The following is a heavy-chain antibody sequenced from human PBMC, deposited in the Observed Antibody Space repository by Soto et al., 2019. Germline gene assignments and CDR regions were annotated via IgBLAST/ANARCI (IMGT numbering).Heavy chain of an antibody. D-gene: IGHD1-1*01. CDR2: INPGGGST. CDR1: GYTFTSYY. CDR3: ARPGIPRETGDPFGMDV. J-gene: IGHJ6*02. V-gene: IGHV1-46*01. Sequence: QVQLVQSGAEVKKPGASVKLSCKASGYTFTSYYIHWVRQAPGHGLELMAIINPGGGSTDYAQKFQGRVTLTIDTSKSTVHMELSSLRYEDTAVYYCARPGIPRETGDPFGMDVWGQGTTVTVCS.